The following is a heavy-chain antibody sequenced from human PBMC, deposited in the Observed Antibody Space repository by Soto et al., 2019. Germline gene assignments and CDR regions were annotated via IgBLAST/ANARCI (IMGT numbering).Heavy chain of an antibody. D-gene: IGHD6-13*01. CDR2: ISYDGSNK. J-gene: IGHJ4*02. CDR1: GFTFSSYA. V-gene: IGHV3-30-3*01. Sequence: QVQLVESGGGVVQPGRSLRLSCAASGFTFSSYAMHWVRQAPGKGLEWVAVISYDGSNKYYADSVKGRFTISRDNSKNTLYLQMNSLRAEDTAGYYCAWIAAAGLDYWGQGTLVTVSS. CDR3: AWIAAAGLDY.